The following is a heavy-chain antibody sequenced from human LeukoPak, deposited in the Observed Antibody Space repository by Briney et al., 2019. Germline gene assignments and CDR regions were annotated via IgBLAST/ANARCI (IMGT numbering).Heavy chain of an antibody. CDR3: ARDTTYCSSTSCYDGWPLDY. D-gene: IGHD2-2*01. Sequence: ASVKVSCKASGYTFTSYGISWVRQAPGQGLEWMGWISAYNGNTNYAQKLQGRVTMTTDTSTSTAYMELRSLRSDDTAVYYCARDTTYCSSTSCYDGWPLDYWGQGTLVTVSS. V-gene: IGHV1-18*01. J-gene: IGHJ4*02. CDR1: GYTFTSYG. CDR2: ISAYNGNT.